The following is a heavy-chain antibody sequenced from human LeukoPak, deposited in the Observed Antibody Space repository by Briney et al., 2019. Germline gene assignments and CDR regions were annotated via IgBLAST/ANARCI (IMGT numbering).Heavy chain of an antibody. Sequence: SETLSLTCTVSGGSISSGSYYWSWIRQPAGKGLERIGRIYTSGSTNYNPSLKSRVTISVDTSKNQFSLKLSSVTAADTAVYYCARGPPPTAFDIWGQGTMVTVSS. CDR1: GGSISSGSYY. J-gene: IGHJ3*02. CDR2: IYTSGST. CDR3: ARGPPPTAFDI. V-gene: IGHV4-61*02.